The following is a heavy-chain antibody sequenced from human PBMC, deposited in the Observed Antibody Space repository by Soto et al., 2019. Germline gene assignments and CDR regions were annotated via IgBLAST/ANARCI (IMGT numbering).Heavy chain of an antibody. D-gene: IGHD3-22*01. CDR3: ARRGYYYDSSGYYYYLDY. J-gene: IGHJ4*02. CDR2: IYPGGSDI. V-gene: IGHV5-51*01. CDR1: GYSFSSYW. Sequence: GESLKISCKTSGYSFSSYWIGWVRQTPGKGLEWMGMIYPGGSDIRYSPSFQGQVIISADKSITTAYLQWSSLKASDTAMYFCARRGYYYDSSGYYYYLDYWGQGT.